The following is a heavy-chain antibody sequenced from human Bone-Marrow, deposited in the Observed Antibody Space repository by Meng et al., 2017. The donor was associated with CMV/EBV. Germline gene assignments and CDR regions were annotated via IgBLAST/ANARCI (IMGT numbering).Heavy chain of an antibody. Sequence: SETLSLTCTVSGGSISRSSYYWGWIRQPPGKGLEWIGSIYYSGSTYYNPSLKSRVTISVDTSKNQFSLKLSSVTAADTAVYYCARENYGENIYYYYGMDVCGQATTVTVSS. V-gene: IGHV4-39*07. J-gene: IGHJ6*02. CDR3: ARENYGENIYYYYGMDV. CDR1: GGSISRSSYY. D-gene: IGHD4-17*01. CDR2: IYYSGST.